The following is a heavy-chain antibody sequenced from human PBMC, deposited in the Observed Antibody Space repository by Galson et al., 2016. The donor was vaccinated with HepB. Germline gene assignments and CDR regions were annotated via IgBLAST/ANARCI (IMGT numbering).Heavy chain of an antibody. V-gene: IGHV3-64D*06. D-gene: IGHD3-16*01. CDR3: LSGARLYDYGSAY. Sequence: SLRLSCAASDFMFSNYDMQWARQAPGKGLEYVSAISYDGRRTWYADSMRDRFTVSRDNSKNTLYLQMTSLRVDDTAVYYCLSGARLYDYGSAYWGQGALVTVSS. CDR2: ISYDGRRT. J-gene: IGHJ4*02. CDR1: DFMFSNYD.